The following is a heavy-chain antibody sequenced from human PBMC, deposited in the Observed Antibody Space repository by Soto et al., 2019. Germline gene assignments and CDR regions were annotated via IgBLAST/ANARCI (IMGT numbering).Heavy chain of an antibody. J-gene: IGHJ6*02. CDR3: ARGSPFTMIVVTLNYYYYGMDV. CDR2: ISYDGSNK. V-gene: IGHV3-30-3*01. D-gene: IGHD3-22*01. Sequence: GGSLRLSWAVSGFTLSSYWMHWVRQAPGKGLEWVAVISYDGSNKYYADSVKGRFTISRDNSKNTLYLQMNSLRAEDTAVYYCARGSPFTMIVVTLNYYYYGMDVWGQGTTVTVSS. CDR1: GFTLSSYW.